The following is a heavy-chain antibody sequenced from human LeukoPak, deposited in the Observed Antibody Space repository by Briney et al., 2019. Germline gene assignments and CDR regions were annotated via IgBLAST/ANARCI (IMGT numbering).Heavy chain of an antibody. CDR1: GYTFTGYY. V-gene: IGHV1-2*02. D-gene: IGHD3-10*01. CDR3: ARNEKASAPWYFDY. J-gene: IGHJ4*02. CDR2: INPNSGGT. Sequence: ASVKVSCKASGYTFTGYYMHWVRQAPGQGLEWMGWINPNSGGTNYAQKFQGRVTMTRDTSISTAYMELSRLRSDDTAVYYCARNEKASAPWYFDYWGQGTLVTVSS.